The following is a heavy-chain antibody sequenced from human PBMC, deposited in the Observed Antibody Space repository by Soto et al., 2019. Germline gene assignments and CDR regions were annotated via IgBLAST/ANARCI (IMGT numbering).Heavy chain of an antibody. D-gene: IGHD5-18*01. CDR1: GGSISSGGHS. CDR3: ARGTFSYGPNLHYFDF. J-gene: IGHJ4*02. Sequence: SETLSLTCAVSGGSISSGGHSWSWIRQPPGQGLEWIGFIFHTGGTYYTPSLTSRVTMSVDMSKNQFSLKLSSVTAADTAVYYCARGTFSYGPNLHYFDFWGQGSLVTVS. CDR2: IFHTGGT. V-gene: IGHV4-30-2*01.